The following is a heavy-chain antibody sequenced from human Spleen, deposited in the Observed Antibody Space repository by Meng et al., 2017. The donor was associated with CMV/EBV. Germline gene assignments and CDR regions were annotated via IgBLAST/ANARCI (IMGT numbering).Heavy chain of an antibody. CDR3: ARGPFYDSVWGSYRPVYHYAMDV. CDR1: GYTFTSYD. CDR2: LNPKSGNT. D-gene: IGHD3-16*02. Sequence: ASVKVSCKASGYTFTSYDINWVRQATRQGLEWMGWLNPKSGNTGHAQKFQGRVTMTRDTSTGTAYMELSTLRSEDTAVYYCARGPFYDSVWGSYRPVYHYAMDVWGQGTTVTVSS. V-gene: IGHV1-8*02. J-gene: IGHJ6*02.